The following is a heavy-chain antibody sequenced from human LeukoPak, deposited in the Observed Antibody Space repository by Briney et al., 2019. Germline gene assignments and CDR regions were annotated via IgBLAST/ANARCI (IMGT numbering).Heavy chain of an antibody. CDR1: GYTFTSYD. CDR2: MNPNSGNT. J-gene: IGHJ6*03. CDR3: ARTPHLYDFCNGYLPYYYYYYMDV. Sequence: ASVKVSCKASGYTFTSYDINWVRQATGQGLEWMGWMNPNSGNTGYAQKFQGRVTITRNTSISTAYMELSSLRSEDTAVYYCARTPHLYDFCNGYLPYYYYYYMDVCGNGNPVTVSS. V-gene: IGHV1-8*03. D-gene: IGHD3-3*01.